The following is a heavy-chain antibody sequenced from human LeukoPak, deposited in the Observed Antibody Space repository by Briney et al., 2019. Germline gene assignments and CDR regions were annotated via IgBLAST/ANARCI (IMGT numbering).Heavy chain of an antibody. J-gene: IGHJ6*03. CDR1: GGSISRSSFY. CDR3: ARATYDFWSGGGYYYMDV. V-gene: IGHV4-39*07. Sequence: SETLSLTCTVSGGSISRSSFYWAWIRQPPGKGLEWIGSIYYSGSTDYNPSLESRVSISVDTFKNLFSLKLRSVTAADTAVYYCARATYDFWSGGGYYYMDVWGKGTTVTVSS. CDR2: IYYSGST. D-gene: IGHD3-3*01.